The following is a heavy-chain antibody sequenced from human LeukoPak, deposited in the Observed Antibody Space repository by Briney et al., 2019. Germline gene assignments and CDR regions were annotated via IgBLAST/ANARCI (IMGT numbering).Heavy chain of an antibody. D-gene: IGHD5-12*01. V-gene: IGHV1-2*02. CDR2: INPNSGGT. J-gene: IGHJ6*03. CDR1: GYTFTGYY. CDR3: ASMSGYDSGNYYYYMDV. Sequence: GASVKVSCKASGYTFTGYYMHWVRQAPGQGLEWMGWINPNSGGTNYAQKFQGRVTMTRDTSISTAYMELSSLRSEDTAVYYCASMSGYDSGNYYYYMDVWGKGTTVTISS.